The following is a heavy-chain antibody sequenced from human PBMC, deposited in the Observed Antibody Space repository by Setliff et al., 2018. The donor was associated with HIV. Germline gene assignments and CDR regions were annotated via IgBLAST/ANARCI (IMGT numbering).Heavy chain of an antibody. CDR3: ASDLGGGRSGYYYDRTIDY. Sequence: PSETLSLTCTVSGASIKSGGYYWSWIRQTAGKGLEWIGHIYNSGKTNYNPSLKSRVSISVDTSKNHFSLKLSSVTAADTAVYYCASDLGGGRSGYYYDRTIDYWGQGTLVTV. D-gene: IGHD3-22*01. CDR2: IYNSGKT. CDR1: GASIKSGGYY. V-gene: IGHV4-61*09. J-gene: IGHJ4*02.